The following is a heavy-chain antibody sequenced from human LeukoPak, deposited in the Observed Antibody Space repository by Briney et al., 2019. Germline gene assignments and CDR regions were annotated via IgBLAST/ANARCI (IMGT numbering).Heavy chain of an antibody. CDR3: AREPKRAAMVRGVIDY. CDR1: GFTFSSYS. Sequence: GGSLRLSCAASGFTFSSYSMNWVRQAPGKGLEWVSSTSSSYIYYVDSVKGRFTISRDNAKNSLYLQMNSLRAEDTAVYYCAREPKRAAMVRGVIDYWGQGTLVTVSS. V-gene: IGHV3-21*01. D-gene: IGHD3-10*01. CDR2: TSSSYI. J-gene: IGHJ4*02.